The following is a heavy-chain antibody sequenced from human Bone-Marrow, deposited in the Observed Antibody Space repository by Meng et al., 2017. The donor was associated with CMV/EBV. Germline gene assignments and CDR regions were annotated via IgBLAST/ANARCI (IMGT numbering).Heavy chain of an antibody. CDR3: ARDGRAIAAAGTGNWFDP. J-gene: IGHJ5*02. D-gene: IGHD6-13*01. CDR2: TYYRSKWYN. CDR1: GDSVSSNSAA. Sequence: LRLSCAISGDSVSSNSAAWNWIRQSPSRGLEWLGRTYYRSKWYNDYAVSVKSRITINPDTSKNQFSLQLNSVTPEDTAVYYCARDGRAIAAAGTGNWFDPWGQGTLVTVSS. V-gene: IGHV6-1*01.